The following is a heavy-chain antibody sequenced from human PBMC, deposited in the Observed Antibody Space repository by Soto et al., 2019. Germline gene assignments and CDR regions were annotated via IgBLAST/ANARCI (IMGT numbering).Heavy chain of an antibody. D-gene: IGHD2-15*01. CDR1: GYTFTSYY. Sequence: QVQLVQSGAEVKKPGASVKVSCKASGYTFTSYYMHWVRQAPGQGLEWMGIINPSGGSTSYAQKFQARVTMTRDTSTSTVYVELSSLRSEDTAVYYCVQGGTYYYYGMDVWGQGTTVTVSS. CDR2: INPSGGST. V-gene: IGHV1-46*01. CDR3: VQGGTYYYYGMDV. J-gene: IGHJ6*02.